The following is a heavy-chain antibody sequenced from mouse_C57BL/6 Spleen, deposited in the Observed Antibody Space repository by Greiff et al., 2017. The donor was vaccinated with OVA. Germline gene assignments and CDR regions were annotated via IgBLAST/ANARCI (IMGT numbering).Heavy chain of an antibody. Sequence: VQLKESGPELVKPGASVKISCKASGYSFTGYYMNWVKQSPEKSLEWIGEINPSTGGTTYNQKFKAKATLTVDKSSSTAYMQLKSLTSEDSAVYYCARRGAYGYDLWYFDVWGTGTTVTVSS. D-gene: IGHD2-2*01. CDR3: ARRGAYGYDLWYFDV. CDR2: INPSTGGT. J-gene: IGHJ1*03. CDR1: GYSFTGYY. V-gene: IGHV1-42*01.